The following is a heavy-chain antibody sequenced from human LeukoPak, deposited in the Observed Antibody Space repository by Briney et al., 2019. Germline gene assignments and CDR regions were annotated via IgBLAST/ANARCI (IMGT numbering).Heavy chain of an antibody. J-gene: IGHJ4*02. CDR1: GGSISSYY. D-gene: IGHD2-15*01. Sequence: ETLSLTCTVSGGSISSYYWSWVRQAPGKGLEWVANIKQDGSEKYYVDSVKGRFTISRDNAKNSLYLQMNSLRAEDTAVYYCTVAATHDYWGQGTLVTVSS. CDR2: IKQDGSEK. V-gene: IGHV3-7*01. CDR3: TVAATHDY.